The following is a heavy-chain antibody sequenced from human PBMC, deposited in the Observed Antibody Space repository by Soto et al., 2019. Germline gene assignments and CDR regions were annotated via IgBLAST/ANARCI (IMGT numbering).Heavy chain of an antibody. Sequence: GEGLKISCTGSGYSVAGYWITWVRQKPVKGLEWMGRIDPSDSQTYYSPSFRGHVTISVTKSITTVFLQWSSLRASDTAMYYCARQIYDSDTGPNFQYYFDSWGQGTPVTVSA. CDR2: IDPSDSQT. V-gene: IGHV5-10-1*01. CDR1: GYSVAGYW. J-gene: IGHJ4*02. CDR3: ARQIYDSDTGPNFQYYFDS. D-gene: IGHD3-22*01.